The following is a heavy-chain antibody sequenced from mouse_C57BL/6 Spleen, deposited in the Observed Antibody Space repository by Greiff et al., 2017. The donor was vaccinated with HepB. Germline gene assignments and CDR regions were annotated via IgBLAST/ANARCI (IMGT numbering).Heavy chain of an antibody. Sequence: KPGKGLEWIGQIYPGDGDTNYNGKFKGKATLTADKSSSTAYMHLSSLTSEDSAVYFCASGRFYAMDYWGQGTSVTVSS. CDR3: ASGRFYAMDY. CDR2: IYPGDGDT. J-gene: IGHJ4*01. V-gene: IGHV1-80*01.